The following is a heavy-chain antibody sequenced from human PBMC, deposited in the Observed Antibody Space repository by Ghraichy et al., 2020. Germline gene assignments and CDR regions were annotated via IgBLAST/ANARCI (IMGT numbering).Heavy chain of an antibody. V-gene: IGHV3-21*01. J-gene: IGHJ5*02. CDR3: ARLGVTGDHNWFDP. Sequence: LSLTCAASGFTFSSYSMNWVRQAPGKGLEWVSSISSSSSYIYYADSVKGRFTISRDNAKNSLYLQMNSLRAEDTAVYYCARLGVTGDHNWFDPWGQGTLVTVSS. D-gene: IGHD7-27*01. CDR2: ISSSSSYI. CDR1: GFTFSSYS.